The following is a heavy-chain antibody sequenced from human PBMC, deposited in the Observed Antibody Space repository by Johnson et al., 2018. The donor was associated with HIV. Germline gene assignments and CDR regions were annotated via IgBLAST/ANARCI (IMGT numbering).Heavy chain of an antibody. CDR1: GFTFSTYV. Sequence: QVQLVESGGGVVQPGRSLRLSCAASGFTFSTYVMYWVRQAPGKGLEWVALISHDGSNDYCADSVKGRFTISRDNSKNTLYLQMNSLRAEDTAGYYCARSWELGETAFDIWGQGTMVTVSS. V-gene: IGHV3-30*03. CDR3: ARSWELGETAFDI. D-gene: IGHD1-26*01. CDR2: ISHDGSND. J-gene: IGHJ3*02.